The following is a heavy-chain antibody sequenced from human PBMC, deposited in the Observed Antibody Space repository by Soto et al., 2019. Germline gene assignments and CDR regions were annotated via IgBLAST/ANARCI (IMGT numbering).Heavy chain of an antibody. CDR3: AREEGSSYYYYYYMDV. Sequence: EVQLVESGGGLVQPGGSLRLSCAASGFTFSSYWMSWVRQAPGKGLEWVANIKQDGSEKYYVDSVKGRFTISRDNAKNSLYLQMNSLRAEDTAVYYCAREEGSSYYYYYYMDVWGKGTTVTVSS. CDR2: IKQDGSEK. J-gene: IGHJ6*03. V-gene: IGHV3-7*01. CDR1: GFTFSSYW.